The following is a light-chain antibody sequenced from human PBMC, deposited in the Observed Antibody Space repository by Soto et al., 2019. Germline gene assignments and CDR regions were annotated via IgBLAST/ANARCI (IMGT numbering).Light chain of an antibody. J-gene: IGKJ1*01. CDR3: QQYNNWPRT. V-gene: IGKV3-15*01. CDR2: GAS. CDR1: QSVSSSY. Sequence: ELVLTQSPGTLSLSPGESATLSCRASQSVSSSYLAWYQQKPGQAPRLLIYGASTRATGTPARFSGSGSGTEFTLTISSLQSEDFAVYYCQQYNNWPRTVGQGTKVDI.